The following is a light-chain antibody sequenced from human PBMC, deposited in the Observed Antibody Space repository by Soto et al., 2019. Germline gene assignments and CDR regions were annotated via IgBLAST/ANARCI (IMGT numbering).Light chain of an antibody. CDR3: TSYTRSSTSM. J-gene: IGLJ1*01. Sequence: SALTQPPSVSRSPGQSVTSCCMGASSDVGSSNGVSWYQQPPGTAPKLMIYDVSNRPSGVPDRFSGSKSGNTASRTISGLQVEYVADHYCTSYTRSSTSMLGSGTRSPS. CDR2: DVS. CDR1: SSDVGSSNG. V-gene: IGLV2-18*02.